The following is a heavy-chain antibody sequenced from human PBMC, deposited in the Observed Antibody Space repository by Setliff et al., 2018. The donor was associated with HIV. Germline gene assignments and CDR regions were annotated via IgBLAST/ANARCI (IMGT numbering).Heavy chain of an antibody. CDR2: IYYSGST. CDR1: GASISSHY. CDR3: ARGKISPRGVVLIDY. D-gene: IGHD3-22*01. Sequence: SETLSLTCSVSGASISSHYWNWIRQPPGKGLEWIGYIYYSGSTNYNPSLKSRVTISADTSKNQFSLKLSSVTAADTAVYYCARGKISPRGVVLIDYWGQGTLVTVSS. J-gene: IGHJ4*02. V-gene: IGHV4-59*08.